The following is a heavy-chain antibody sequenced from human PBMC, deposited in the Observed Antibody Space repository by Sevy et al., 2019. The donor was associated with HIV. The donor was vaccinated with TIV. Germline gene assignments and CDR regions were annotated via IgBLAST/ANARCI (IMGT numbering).Heavy chain of an antibody. CDR2: ISSSGSTI. Sequence: GGSLRLSCAASGFTFSSYDMNWVRQAPGKGLEWVSKISSSGSTISYADSVKGGFTISRDNAKNSLNLQMNSLRAEDTAVYYCLRSMAAYYNGFGPWGQGTLVAVSS. J-gene: IGHJ5*02. V-gene: IGHV3-48*03. D-gene: IGHD2-21*01. CDR3: LRSMAAYYNGFGP. CDR1: GFTFSSYD.